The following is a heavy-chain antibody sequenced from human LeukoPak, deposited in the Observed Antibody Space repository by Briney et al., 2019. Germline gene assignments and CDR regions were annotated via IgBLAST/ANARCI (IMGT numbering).Heavy chain of an antibody. V-gene: IGHV3-7*01. CDR2: INQDGSEK. D-gene: IGHD2-15*01. Sequence: GGSLRLSCAASGFTFSSYWMSWVRQAPGKGLEWVANINQDGSEKYYVDSVKGRFTISRDNAKKSLYLQMSSLRAEDTALYYCASRSSVAASGPGWGQGILVTVSS. J-gene: IGHJ4*02. CDR1: GFTFSSYW. CDR3: ASRSSVAASGPG.